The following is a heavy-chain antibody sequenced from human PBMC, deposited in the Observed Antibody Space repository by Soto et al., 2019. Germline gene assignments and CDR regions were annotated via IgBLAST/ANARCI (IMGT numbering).Heavy chain of an antibody. J-gene: IGHJ5*01. V-gene: IGHV3-23*01. CDR2: ISGRGDRT. D-gene: IGHD1-26*01. CDR1: GFTLSDYA. CDR3: ATDRTVGSNSDS. Sequence: GGSLRLSCAASGFTLSDYALSWVRQPPGKGLEWVSNISGRGDRTYYASSVKGRFTISRETNDNTLSLQMSSLIVAATAVYYCATDRTVGSNSDSWGQGTLVTVSS.